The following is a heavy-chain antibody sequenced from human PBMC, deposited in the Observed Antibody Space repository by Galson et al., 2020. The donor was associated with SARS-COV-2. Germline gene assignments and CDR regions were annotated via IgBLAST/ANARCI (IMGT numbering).Heavy chain of an antibody. CDR3: ASQHRYSGDDLFEY. D-gene: IGHD5-12*01. V-gene: IGHV4-59*01. CDR2: IYYSGST. CDR1: VVSISSYY. J-gene: IGHJ4*02. Sequence: SETLSLTCTVSVVSISSYYWSWIRQPPGKGLEWIGYIYYSGSTNYNTSLKSRVTITVDTSKNQFSLKLNSVTAADTAVYYCASQHRYSGDDLFEYWGQGTLVTVSS.